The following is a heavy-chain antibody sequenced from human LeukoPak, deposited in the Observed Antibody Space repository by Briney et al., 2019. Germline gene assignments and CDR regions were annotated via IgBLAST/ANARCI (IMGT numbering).Heavy chain of an antibody. Sequence: PSETLSLTCTVSGGSISSYYWSWIRQPPGKGLEWIGYIYYSGSTNYNPSLKSRVTISVDTSKNQFSLKLSSVTAADTAVYYCVRGNWGSDFDYWGQGTLVTVSS. V-gene: IGHV4-59*01. D-gene: IGHD7-27*01. CDR1: GGSISSYY. J-gene: IGHJ4*02. CDR3: VRGNWGSDFDY. CDR2: IYYSGST.